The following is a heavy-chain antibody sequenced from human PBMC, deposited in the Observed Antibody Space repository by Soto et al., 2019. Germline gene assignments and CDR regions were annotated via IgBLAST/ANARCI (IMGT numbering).Heavy chain of an antibody. D-gene: IGHD2-21*01. V-gene: IGHV1-18*01. Sequence: QVQLVQSGAEVKQPGASVKVSCKASGYTFTSYGISWVRQAPGQGLEWMGWISAYNGNTNYARKLQGRVTMTTDTSTSTADMELRSLRSDDTAVYYCAGGWCWEFVYDFDYWGQGTLVTVSS. CDR3: AGGWCWEFVYDFDY. CDR2: ISAYNGNT. J-gene: IGHJ4*02. CDR1: GYTFTSYG.